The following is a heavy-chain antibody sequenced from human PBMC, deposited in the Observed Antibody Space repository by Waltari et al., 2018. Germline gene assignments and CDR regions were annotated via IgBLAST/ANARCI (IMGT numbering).Heavy chain of an antibody. V-gene: IGHV4-34*01. CDR3: ASLGSEGGPWGGWFDP. J-gene: IGHJ5*02. CDR1: GGSFSGYY. Sequence: QVQLQQWGAGLLKPSETLSLTCAVYGGSFSGYYWSWIRQPPGKGLEWIGEINHSGSTNYNPSLKSRVTISVDTSKNQFSLKLSSVTAADTAVYYCASLGSEGGPWGGWFDPWGQGTLVTVSS. D-gene: IGHD3-16*01. CDR2: INHSGST.